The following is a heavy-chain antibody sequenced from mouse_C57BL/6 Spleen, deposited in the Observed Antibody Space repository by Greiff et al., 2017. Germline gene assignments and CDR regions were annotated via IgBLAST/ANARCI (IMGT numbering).Heavy chain of an antibody. J-gene: IGHJ1*03. CDR3: ARGGRRNWYFDV. Sequence: EVQLQQSGPELVKPGASVKISCKASGYTFTDYYMNWVKQSHGKSLEWIGDINPNNGGTSYNQQFKGKATLTVDKSSSTAYMELRSLTSEDSAVXYCARGGRRNWYFDVWGTGTTVTVSS. CDR1: GYTFTDYY. V-gene: IGHV1-26*01. CDR2: INPNNGGT.